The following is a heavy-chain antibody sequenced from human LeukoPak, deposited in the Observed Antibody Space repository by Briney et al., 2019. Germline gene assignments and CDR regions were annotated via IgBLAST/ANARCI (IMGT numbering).Heavy chain of an antibody. CDR3: AEDKAPSISGGFDY. CDR2: ISWNSGSI. J-gene: IGHJ4*02. Sequence: GRSLRLSCAASGFTFDDYAMHWVRQAPGKGLEWVSGISWNSGSIGYADSVKGRFTISRDNAKNSLYLQMNSLRAEDTALYYCAEDKAPSISGGFDYWGQGTLVTVSS. CDR1: GFTFDDYA. D-gene: IGHD3-16*01. V-gene: IGHV3-9*01.